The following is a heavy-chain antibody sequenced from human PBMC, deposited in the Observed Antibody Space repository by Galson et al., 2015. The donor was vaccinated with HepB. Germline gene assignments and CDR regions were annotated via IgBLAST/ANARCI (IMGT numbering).Heavy chain of an antibody. CDR3: AKVDLAGTWNVPSYFQH. CDR2: IRYDGSNK. D-gene: IGHD6-19*01. V-gene: IGHV3-30*02. Sequence: SLRLSCAASGFTFSSYGMHWVRQAPGKGLEWVAFIRYDGSNKYYADSVKGRFTVSRDNSRNTLYLEMNSLRAEDTAVYYCAKVDLAGTWNVPSYFQHWGQGTLVTVSS. J-gene: IGHJ1*01. CDR1: GFTFSSYG.